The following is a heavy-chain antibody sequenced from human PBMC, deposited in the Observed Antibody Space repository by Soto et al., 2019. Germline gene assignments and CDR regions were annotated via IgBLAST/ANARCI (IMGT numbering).Heavy chain of an antibody. V-gene: IGHV3-23*01. CDR2: ISGSGSST. J-gene: IGHJ4*02. CDR3: ANLGNMEWLPHPGAYFDY. CDR1: GFTFSSYA. Sequence: GGSLRLSCAASGFTFSSYAMSWVRQAPGKGLEWVSAISGSGSSTYYADSVKGRFTISRDNSKNTLYLQMNSLRAEDTAVYYCANLGNMEWLPHPGAYFDYWGQGTLVTVSS. D-gene: IGHD3-3*01.